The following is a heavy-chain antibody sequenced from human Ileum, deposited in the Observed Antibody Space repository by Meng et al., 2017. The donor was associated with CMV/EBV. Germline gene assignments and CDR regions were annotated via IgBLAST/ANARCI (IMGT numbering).Heavy chain of an antibody. J-gene: IGHJ4*02. CDR1: GFTLRRYW. D-gene: IGHD1-26*01. CDR2: INSEGTSA. CDR3: ARGYSGTYRADY. V-gene: IGHV3-74*01. Sequence: CAASGFTLRRYWMHWVRQVPGKGLVWVSRINSEGTSASYADSVQGRFTISRDNAKSTLYLQMNSLRAEDTAVYYCARGYSGTYRADYWGQGTLVTVSS.